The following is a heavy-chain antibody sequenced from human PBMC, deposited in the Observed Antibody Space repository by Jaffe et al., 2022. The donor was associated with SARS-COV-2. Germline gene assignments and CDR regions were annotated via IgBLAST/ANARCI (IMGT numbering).Heavy chain of an antibody. CDR1: GFTFTTYV. CDR3: AKGGYVSLVGSA. Sequence: EVQLLESGGGLVQPGGSLRLSCAASGFTFTTYVMGWVRQAPGKGLEWVSFISPDGGGTYYADTVTGRFTISRDNSKNTLHLQMNSLRPEDTAVYYCAKGGYVSLVGSAWGQGTLVTVSS. CDR2: ISPDGGGT. D-gene: IGHD3-10*02. J-gene: IGHJ5*02. V-gene: IGHV3-23*01.